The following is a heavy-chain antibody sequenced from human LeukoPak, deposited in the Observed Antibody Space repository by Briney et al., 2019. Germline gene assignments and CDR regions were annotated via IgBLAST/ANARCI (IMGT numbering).Heavy chain of an antibody. CDR3: AKATGTGYGYDFFDY. V-gene: IGHV3-23*01. CDR1: VSTLTNYP. Sequence: GGALRLSCAAPVSTLTNYPMSSVRQAPGKGLEWVSLISGGGHSTYYADSVKGRFTISTDNSKNTLYLQMNSLRAEDTAVYYCAKATGTGYGYDFFDYWGQGTLVTVSS. J-gene: IGHJ4*02. CDR2: ISGGGHST. D-gene: IGHD5-18*01.